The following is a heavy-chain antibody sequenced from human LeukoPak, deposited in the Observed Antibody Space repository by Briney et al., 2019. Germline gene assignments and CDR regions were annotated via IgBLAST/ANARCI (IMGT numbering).Heavy chain of an antibody. CDR1: GFTFSNYE. CDR3: ARDRMGSTGGSSWYDY. J-gene: IGHJ4*02. Sequence: GGSLRLSCTASGFTFSNYEMNWVRQAPGKGLEWVSSISSSSSYIYYADSVKGRFTISRDNAKNSLYLQMNSLRAEDTAVYYCARDRMGSTGGSSWYDYWGQGTLVTVSS. V-gene: IGHV3-21*01. CDR2: ISSSSSYI. D-gene: IGHD6-13*01.